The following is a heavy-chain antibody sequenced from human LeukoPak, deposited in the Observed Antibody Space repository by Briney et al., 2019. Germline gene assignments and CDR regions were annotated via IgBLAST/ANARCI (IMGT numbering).Heavy chain of an antibody. J-gene: IGHJ4*02. CDR2: ISSSSSTI. D-gene: IGHD3-3*01. V-gene: IGHV3-48*02. CDR3: ARGALLEWLLYFDY. CDR1: GFTFSSYS. Sequence: GGSLRLSCAASGFTFSSYSMNWVRQAPGKGLEWVSYISSSSSTIYYADSVKGRFTISRDNAKNSLCLQMNSLRDEDTAVYYCARGALLEWLLYFDYWGQGTLVTVSS.